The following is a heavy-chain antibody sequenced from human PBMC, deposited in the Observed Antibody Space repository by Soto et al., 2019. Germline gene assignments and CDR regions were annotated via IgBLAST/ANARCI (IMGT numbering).Heavy chain of an antibody. CDR2: INPYNGNT. D-gene: IGHD6-13*01. V-gene: IGHV1-18*01. CDR3: ARVSSAVGTGYYFDY. CDR1: GYTFTNYG. J-gene: IGHJ4*02. Sequence: ASVKVSCKASGYTFTNYGFSWVRQAPGQGLEWMGWINPYNGNTNYAQKLKGRVTMTTVTSTSTVYMEKRSLRSDDTAVYYCARVSSAVGTGYYFDYWGQGTLVTVSS.